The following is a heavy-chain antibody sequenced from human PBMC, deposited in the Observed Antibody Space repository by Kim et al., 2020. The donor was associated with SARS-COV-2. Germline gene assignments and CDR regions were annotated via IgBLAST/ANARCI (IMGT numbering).Heavy chain of an antibody. Sequence: TNYAQKLQGRVTMTTDTSTSTAYMELRSLRSDDTAVYYCARSEGGYFDYWGQGTLVTVSS. V-gene: IGHV1-18*01. J-gene: IGHJ4*02. CDR2: T. CDR3: ARSEGGYFDY.